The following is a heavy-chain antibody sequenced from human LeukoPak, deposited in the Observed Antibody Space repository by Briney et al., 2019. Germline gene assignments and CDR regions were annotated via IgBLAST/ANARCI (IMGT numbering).Heavy chain of an antibody. J-gene: IGHJ3*02. V-gene: IGHV3-53*01. CDR1: GITVSSNY. CDR2: IFSGGRT. Sequence: GGSLRLSCAASGITVSSNYMNWVRQAPGKGVEWVSVIFSGGRTYYADSVKGRFTISRDNSKNTVYLQMNSLRAEDTAVYYCARDLAHTQSFDIWGRGTMVTVSS. CDR3: ARDLAHTQSFDI. D-gene: IGHD2-2*02.